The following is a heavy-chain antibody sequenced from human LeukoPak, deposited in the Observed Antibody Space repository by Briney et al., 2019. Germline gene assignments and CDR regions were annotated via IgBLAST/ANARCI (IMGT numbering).Heavy chain of an antibody. CDR2: ISDSGGST. CDR3: AKDIAGSSGWNHFDY. V-gene: IGHV3-23*01. J-gene: IGHJ4*02. Sequence: GGSLRLSCAASGFTFSSYAMYWVRQAPGMGLEWVSIISDSGGSTQYADSVKGRFTISRDNSKNTLYLQMNSLRTEDTAVYHCAKDIAGSSGWNHFDYWGQGTLVTVS. CDR1: GFTFSSYA. D-gene: IGHD6-19*01.